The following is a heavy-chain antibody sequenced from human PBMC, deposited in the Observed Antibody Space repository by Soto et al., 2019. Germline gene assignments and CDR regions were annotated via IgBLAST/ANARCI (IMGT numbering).Heavy chain of an antibody. Sequence: GASVKVSCKASGYTFTSYYMHWVRQAPGQGLEWMGIINPSGGNTRYAQKFQGRVTMTRDTSTSTVYMELSSLRSEDTAVYYCAGGLIYDSSGYYFDPWGQGTLVTVSS. J-gene: IGHJ4*02. CDR1: GYTFTSYY. CDR3: AGGLIYDSSGYYFDP. D-gene: IGHD3-22*01. V-gene: IGHV1-46*01. CDR2: INPSGGNT.